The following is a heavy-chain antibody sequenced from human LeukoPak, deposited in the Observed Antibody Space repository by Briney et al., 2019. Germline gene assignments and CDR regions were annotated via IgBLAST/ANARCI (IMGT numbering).Heavy chain of an antibody. J-gene: IGHJ4*02. CDR2: IQYDGSNE. CDR1: GFTFSSYG. D-gene: IGHD2-15*01. V-gene: IGHV3-30*19. Sequence: PGGSLRLSCAASGFTFSSYGLHWVRQAPGKGLEWVAYIQYDGSNEQFADSVKGRFSISRDSSKNILYLQVNSLRAEDTAVYYCARSRTLVVFDYWGQGTLVTVSS. CDR3: ARSRTLVVFDY.